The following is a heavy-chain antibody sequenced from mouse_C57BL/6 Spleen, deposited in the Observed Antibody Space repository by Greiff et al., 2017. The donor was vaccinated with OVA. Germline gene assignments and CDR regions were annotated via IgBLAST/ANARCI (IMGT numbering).Heavy chain of an antibody. Sequence: EVQLVESGGGLVKPGGSLKLSCAASGFTFSDYGMHWVRQAPEKGLEWVAYISSGSSTIYYADTVKGRFTISRDNAKNTLFLQMTSLRSEDTAMYYCASYYYYGSSPFAYWGQGTLVTVSA. D-gene: IGHD1-1*01. CDR2: ISSGSSTI. J-gene: IGHJ3*01. V-gene: IGHV5-17*01. CDR3: ASYYYYGSSPFAY. CDR1: GFTFSDYG.